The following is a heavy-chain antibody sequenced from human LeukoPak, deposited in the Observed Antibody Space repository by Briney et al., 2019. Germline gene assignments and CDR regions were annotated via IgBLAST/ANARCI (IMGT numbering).Heavy chain of an antibody. CDR2: ISGSGGST. Sequence: GGSLRLSCAASGFTFSSYGMSWVRQAPGKGLEWVSAISGSGGSTYYADSVKGRFTISRDNSKNTLYLQMNSLRAEDTAVYYCAKGPRIQLWSAYYYYYYMDVWGKGTTVTISS. V-gene: IGHV3-23*01. D-gene: IGHD5-18*01. J-gene: IGHJ6*03. CDR3: AKGPRIQLWSAYYYYYYMDV. CDR1: GFTFSSYG.